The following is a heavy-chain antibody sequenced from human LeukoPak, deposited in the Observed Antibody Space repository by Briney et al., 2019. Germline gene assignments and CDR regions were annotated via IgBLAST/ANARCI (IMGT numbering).Heavy chain of an antibody. D-gene: IGHD3-10*01. J-gene: IGHJ4*02. CDR3: AKDRRGSGTYYNQFDY. V-gene: IGHV3-30*18. CDR2: ISYDGSSR. Sequence: QAGGSLRLFCAASGFIFSGYGMHWVRQAPGKGLEWVAIISYDGSSRYYADSVKGRFTISRDNSRNTLSLQMNSLRAEDTAVYYCAKDRRGSGTYYNQFDYWGQGTLVTVSS. CDR1: GFIFSGYG.